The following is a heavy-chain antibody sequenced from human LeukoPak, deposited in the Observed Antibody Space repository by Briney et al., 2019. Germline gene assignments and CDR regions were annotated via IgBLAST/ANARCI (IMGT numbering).Heavy chain of an antibody. CDR3: ASSESYRFDY. D-gene: IGHD1-26*01. J-gene: IGHJ4*02. V-gene: IGHV3-48*02. CDR1: GFTFSSYS. Sequence: GGSLRLSCAASGFTFSSYSMNWVRQAPGKGLEWVSHITASGTAMFYADSVKGRFTISRDNPKNSLYLQMNSLRDEDTAVYYCASSESYRFDYWGQGTLVTVSS. CDR2: ITASGTAM.